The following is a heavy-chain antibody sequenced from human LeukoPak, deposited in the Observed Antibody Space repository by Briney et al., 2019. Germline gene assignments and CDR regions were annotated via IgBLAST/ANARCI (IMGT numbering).Heavy chain of an antibody. CDR1: GFTFSGYY. CDR2: ISSSSSYT. D-gene: IGHD3-22*01. CDR3: TTEAYYYDSGAIKYFDY. J-gene: IGHJ4*02. Sequence: PGGSLRLSCAASGFTFSGYYMSWIRQAPGKGLEWVSYISSSSSYTNYADSVKGRFTISRDNAKNSLYLQMNSLKTEDTAVYYCTTEAYYYDSGAIKYFDYWGQGTLVTVSS. V-gene: IGHV3-11*05.